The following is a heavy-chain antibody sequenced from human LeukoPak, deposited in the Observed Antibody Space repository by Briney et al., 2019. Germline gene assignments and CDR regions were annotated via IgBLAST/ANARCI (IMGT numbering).Heavy chain of an antibody. J-gene: IGHJ4*02. D-gene: IGHD3-16*01. CDR1: GFNFNNFA. Sequence: GGSLRLSCAASGFNFNNFAMSWVRQAPGKGVEWLSAMTGPADTTYYAESVKGRFTISRDYSKSMVFIQMNSLRVEDTAIYYCAKGAEIDHWGQGTLVTVSS. CDR2: MTGPADTT. V-gene: IGHV3-23*01. CDR3: AKGAEIDH.